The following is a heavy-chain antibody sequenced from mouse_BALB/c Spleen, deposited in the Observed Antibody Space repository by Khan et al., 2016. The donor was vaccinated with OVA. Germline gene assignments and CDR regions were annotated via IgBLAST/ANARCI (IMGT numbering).Heavy chain of an antibody. CDR1: GYSFTGYF. CDR3: ARIYGSAFDY. V-gene: IGHV1-20*02. D-gene: IGHD1-1*01. J-gene: IGHJ2*01. CDR2: INPHIGET. Sequence: VHVKQSGPELVKPGASVKISCKASGYSFTGYFMNWVIQSHGKSLEWIGRINPHIGETFYNQKFKGKATLTVDESHSTAHMELRSLASEDSSVYYCARIYGSAFDYWGQGTTLTVSS.